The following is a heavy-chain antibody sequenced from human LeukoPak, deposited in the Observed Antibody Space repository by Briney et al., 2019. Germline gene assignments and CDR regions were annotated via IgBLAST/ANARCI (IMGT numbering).Heavy chain of an antibody. V-gene: IGHV3-30-3*01. Sequence: GGSLRLSCAASGFTFSSYAMHWFRQAPGKGREWLAVISYDGTNKYYADSVKGRFTISRDNSKNTLYLQMNSLRAEDTAVYYCARAPAGYYGSGTYFDYWGQGTLVTVSS. CDR3: ARAPAGYYGSGTYFDY. D-gene: IGHD3-10*01. CDR2: ISYDGTNK. J-gene: IGHJ4*02. CDR1: GFTFSSYA.